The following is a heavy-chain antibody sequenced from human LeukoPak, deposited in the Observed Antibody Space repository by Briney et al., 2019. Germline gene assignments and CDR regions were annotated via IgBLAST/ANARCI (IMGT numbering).Heavy chain of an antibody. Sequence: SETLSLTCTVSGGSISSYYWSWIRQPPGKGLEWTGYIYTSGSTNYNPSLKSRVTISVDTSKNQFSLKLSSVTAADTAVYYCARLVRGSSWYYFDYWGQGTLVTVSS. J-gene: IGHJ4*02. CDR3: ARLVRGSSWYYFDY. V-gene: IGHV4-4*09. CDR1: GGSISSYY. D-gene: IGHD6-13*01. CDR2: IYTSGST.